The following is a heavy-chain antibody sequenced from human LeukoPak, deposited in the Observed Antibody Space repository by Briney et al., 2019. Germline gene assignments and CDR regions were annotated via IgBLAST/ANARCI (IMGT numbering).Heavy chain of an antibody. J-gene: IGHJ5*02. CDR1: GGSISSGGYY. Sequence: SQTLSLTCTVSGGSISSGGYYWSWIRQHPGKGLEWIGYIYYSGSTYYNPSLKSRVTIPVDTSKNQFSLKLSSVTAADTAVYYCARTDCSSTSCKKLGFDPWGQGTLVTVSS. V-gene: IGHV4-31*03. CDR3: ARTDCSSTSCKKLGFDP. CDR2: IYYSGST. D-gene: IGHD2-2*01.